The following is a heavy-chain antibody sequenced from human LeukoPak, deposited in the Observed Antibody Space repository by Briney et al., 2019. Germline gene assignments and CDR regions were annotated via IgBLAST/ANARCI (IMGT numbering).Heavy chain of an antibody. CDR1: GGSFSGYY. D-gene: IGHD3-22*01. CDR2: INHSGST. Sequence: SETLSLTCAVYGGSFSGYYWSWIRQPPGKGLEWIGEINHSGSTNYNPSLKSRATISVDTSKNQFSLKLSSVTAADTAVYYCASLYDSSGYYFDYWGQGTLVTVSS. V-gene: IGHV4-34*01. J-gene: IGHJ4*02. CDR3: ASLYDSSGYYFDY.